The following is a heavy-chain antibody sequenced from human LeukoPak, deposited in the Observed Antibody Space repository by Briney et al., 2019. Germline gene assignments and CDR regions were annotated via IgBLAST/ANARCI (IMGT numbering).Heavy chain of an antibody. CDR2: IIPILGIA. D-gene: IGHD2-2*01. CDR3: ARDIIHCSSTSCPPDWFDP. J-gene: IGHJ5*02. Sequence: ASVKVSCKASGGTFSSYTISWVRQAPGQGLEWMGRIIPILGIANYAQKFQGRVTITADKSTSTAYMELSSLRSEDTAVYYCARDIIHCSSTSCPPDWFDPWGQGTLVTVSS. V-gene: IGHV1-69*04. CDR1: GGTFSSYT.